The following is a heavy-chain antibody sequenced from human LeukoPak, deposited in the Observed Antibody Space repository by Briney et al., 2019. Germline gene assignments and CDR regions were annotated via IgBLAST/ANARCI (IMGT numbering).Heavy chain of an antibody. V-gene: IGHV3-7*01. CDR3: ARVVKTTVTTRVRLDY. CDR1: GFTFSSYW. J-gene: IGHJ4*02. D-gene: IGHD4-17*01. CDR2: IKQDGSEK. Sequence: GGSLRLSCVASGFTFSSYWMSWVRQAPGKGLEWVANIKQDGSEKYYVDSVKGRFTISRDNAKNSLYLQMNSLRAEDTAVYYCARVVKTTVTTRVRLDYWGQGTLVTVSS.